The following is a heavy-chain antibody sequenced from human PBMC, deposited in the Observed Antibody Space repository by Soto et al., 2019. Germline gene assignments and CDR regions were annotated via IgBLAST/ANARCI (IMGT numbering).Heavy chain of an antibody. V-gene: IGHV3-30-3*01. D-gene: IGHD3-22*01. CDR3: ARDLNYYDSSGYYSPLGY. CDR2: ISYDGSNK. J-gene: IGHJ4*02. Sequence: QVQLVESGGGVVQPGRSLRLSCAASGFSFSSYAMHWVRQAPGKGLDWVAVISYDGSNKYYADSVKGRFTISRDNSKNTLYLQMNSLRAKDTAVYYCARDLNYYDSSGYYSPLGYWGQGTLVTVSS. CDR1: GFSFSSYA.